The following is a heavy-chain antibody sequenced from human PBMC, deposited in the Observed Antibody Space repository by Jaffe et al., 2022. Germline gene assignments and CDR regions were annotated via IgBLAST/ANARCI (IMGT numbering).Heavy chain of an antibody. Sequence: QLQLQESGPGLVKPSETLSLTCTVSGGSISSSGYYWGWIRQPPGKGLEWIGSIYYSGSTYYNPSLKSRVTISVDTSKNQFSLKLSSVTAADTAVYYCARRRGAGATGVFDYWGQGTLVTVSS. CDR1: GGSISSSGYY. CDR3: ARRRGAGATGVFDY. J-gene: IGHJ4*02. D-gene: IGHD5-12*01. V-gene: IGHV4-39*01. CDR2: IYYSGST.